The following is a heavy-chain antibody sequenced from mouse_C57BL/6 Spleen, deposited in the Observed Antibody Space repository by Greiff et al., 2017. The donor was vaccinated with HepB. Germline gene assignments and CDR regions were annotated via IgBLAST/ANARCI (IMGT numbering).Heavy chain of an antibody. CDR1: GYTFTDYN. D-gene: IGHD4-1*01. CDR3: AREGLWDDYFDY. Sequence: VQLKESGPELVKPGASVKMSCKASGYTFTDYNMHWVKQSHGKSLEWIGYINPNNGGTSYNQKFKGKATLTVNKSSSTAYMELRSLTSEDSAVYYCAREGLWDDYFDYWGQGTTLTVSS. V-gene: IGHV1-22*01. J-gene: IGHJ2*01. CDR2: INPNNGGT.